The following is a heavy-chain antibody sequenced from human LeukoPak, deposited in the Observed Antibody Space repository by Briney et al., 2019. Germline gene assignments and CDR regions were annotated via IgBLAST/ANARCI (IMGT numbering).Heavy chain of an antibody. J-gene: IGHJ4*02. CDR1: GYTFTGYY. CDR3: ARDMVRGVKLADY. V-gene: IGHV1-2*06. Sequence: GASVKVSCKASGYTFTGYYMHWVRQAPGQGLEWMGRINPNSGGTNYAQKFQGGVTMTRDTSISTAYMEVSRLRADDTAVYYCARDMVRGVKLADYWGQGTLVTVSS. CDR2: INPNSGGT. D-gene: IGHD3-10*01.